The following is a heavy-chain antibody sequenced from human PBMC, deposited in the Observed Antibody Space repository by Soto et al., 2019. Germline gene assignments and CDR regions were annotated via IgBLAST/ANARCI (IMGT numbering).Heavy chain of an antibody. CDR3: ARYCSGGSCYSNYYYGMDV. CDR1: GFTFSSYS. CDR2: ISSSSSYI. D-gene: IGHD2-15*01. Sequence: EVQLVESGGGLVKPGGSLRLSCAASGFTFSSYSMNWVRQAPGKGLEWVSSISSSSSYIYYADSVKGRFTISRDNAKNSLYLQMTSLRAEDTAVYYCARYCSGGSCYSNYYYGMDVWGQGTTVTVSS. J-gene: IGHJ6*02. V-gene: IGHV3-21*01.